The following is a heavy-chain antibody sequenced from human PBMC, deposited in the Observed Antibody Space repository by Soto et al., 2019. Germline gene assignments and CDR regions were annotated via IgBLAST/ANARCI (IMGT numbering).Heavy chain of an antibody. CDR3: ARDLGAVAGTSYYYYGMDV. J-gene: IGHJ6*02. D-gene: IGHD6-19*01. CDR2: IYSGGST. V-gene: IGHV3-53*05. Sequence: EVQLVETGGGLIQPGGSLRLSCAASGFTVSSNYMSWVRQAPGKGLEWVSVIYSGGSTYYADSVKGRFTISRDNSKNTLYLQMNSLRAEDTAVYYCARDLGAVAGTSYYYYGMDVWGQGTTVTVSS. CDR1: GFTVSSNY.